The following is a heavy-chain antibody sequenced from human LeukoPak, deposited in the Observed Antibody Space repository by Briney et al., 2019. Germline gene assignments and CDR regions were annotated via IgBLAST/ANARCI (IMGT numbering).Heavy chain of an antibody. J-gene: IGHJ4*02. Sequence: PSEILSLTCTVSGGSISSSSYYWGWIRQPPGKGLEWIGSIYYSGSTYYNPSLKSRVTISVDTSKNQFSLKLSSVTAADTAVYYCARGVVIAPQTFDYWGQGTLVTVSS. CDR2: IYYSGST. V-gene: IGHV4-39*07. CDR3: ARGVVIAPQTFDY. D-gene: IGHD2-21*01. CDR1: GGSISSSSYY.